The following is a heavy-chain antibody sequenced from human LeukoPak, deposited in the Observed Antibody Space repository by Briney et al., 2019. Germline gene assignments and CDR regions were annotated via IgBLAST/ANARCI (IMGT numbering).Heavy chain of an antibody. J-gene: IGHJ4*02. CDR1: GFTFSTYA. D-gene: IGHD3-16*02. CDR2: ISGSGANT. CDR3: AKERAGYTNPYYFDY. Sequence: GGSLRLSCAASGFTFSTYAMSWVRQAPGKGLEWVSTISGSGANTYYAGSVRGRFTISRDNSKNTLYLHMNSLRAEDTAVYCCAKERAGYTNPYYFDYWGQGTLVTVSS. V-gene: IGHV3-23*01.